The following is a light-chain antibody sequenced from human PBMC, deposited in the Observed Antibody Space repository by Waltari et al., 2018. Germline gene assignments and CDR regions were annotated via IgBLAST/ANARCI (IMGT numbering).Light chain of an antibody. CDR1: QTISYSSNNKNY. J-gene: IGKJ1*01. CDR3: QQYNNWPAWT. CDR2: WAS. V-gene: IGKV4-1*01. Sequence: DIVMTQSPDSLAVSLGERAPINCKSSQTISYSSNNKNYLAWYQKKPGQPPRLLISWASSRESGVPDRFSGSGSGTDFTLTISSLQSEDFAVYYCQQYNNWPAWTFGQGTKVEIK.